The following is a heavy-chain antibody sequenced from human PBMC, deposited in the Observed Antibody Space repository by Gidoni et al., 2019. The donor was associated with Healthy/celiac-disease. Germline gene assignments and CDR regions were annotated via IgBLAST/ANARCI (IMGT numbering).Heavy chain of an antibody. J-gene: IGHJ5*02. V-gene: IGHV3-21*01. CDR3: ARDLVGVTGTTEILSWFDP. CDR1: GFTFSSYS. D-gene: IGHD1-7*01. CDR2: ISSSSSYI. Sequence: EMQLVESGGGLVKPGGSLRLSCAASGFTFSSYSMNWVRQAPGKGLEWVSSISSSSSYIYYADSVKGRFTISRDNAKNSLYLQMNSLRAEDTAVYYCARDLVGVTGTTEILSWFDPWGQGTLVTVSS.